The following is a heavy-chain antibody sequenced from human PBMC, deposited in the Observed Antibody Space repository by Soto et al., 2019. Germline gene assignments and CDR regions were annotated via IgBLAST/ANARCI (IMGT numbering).Heavy chain of an antibody. Sequence: ASVKVSCKASGYTFTGYYMHWVRQAPGQGLEWMGWINPNSGGTNYAQKFQGRVTMTRDTSISTAYMELSRLRSDDTAVYYCAALSIAACPSNWFDPWGQGTLVTVSS. CDR2: INPNSGGT. V-gene: IGHV1-2*02. CDR1: GYTFTGYY. D-gene: IGHD6-6*01. J-gene: IGHJ5*02. CDR3: AALSIAACPSNWFDP.